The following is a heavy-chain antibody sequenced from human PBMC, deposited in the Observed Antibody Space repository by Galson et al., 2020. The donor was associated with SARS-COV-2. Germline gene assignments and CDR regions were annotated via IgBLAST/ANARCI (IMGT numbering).Heavy chain of an antibody. CDR2: IIPIFGTA. Sequence: SVKVSCKASGGTFSSYAISWVRQAPGQGLEWMGGIIPIFGTANYAQKFQGRVTITADESTSTAYMELSSLRSEDTAVYYCAGAWWKTYYYYYDLDVWGKGTAVTVSS. J-gene: IGHJ6*03. CDR1: GGTFSSYA. D-gene: IGHD2-15*01. V-gene: IGHV1-69*13. CDR3: AGAWWKTYYYYYDLDV.